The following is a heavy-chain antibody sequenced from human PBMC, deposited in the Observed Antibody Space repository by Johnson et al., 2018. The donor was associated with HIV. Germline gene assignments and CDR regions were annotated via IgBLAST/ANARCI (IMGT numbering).Heavy chain of an antibody. CDR3: ARVTGAAAGTSAAFDI. V-gene: IGHV3-30*04. D-gene: IGHD6-13*01. J-gene: IGHJ3*02. Sequence: QVQVVESGGGVVQPGRSLRLSCAGSGFTFRSYAMQWVRQAPGKGLEWVAVISYDGSNKYYADSVKGRFTISRDNAKNSLYLQMNSLRAEDTAVYYCARVTGAAAGTSAAFDIWGLGTMVTVSS. CDR1: GFTFRSYA. CDR2: ISYDGSNK.